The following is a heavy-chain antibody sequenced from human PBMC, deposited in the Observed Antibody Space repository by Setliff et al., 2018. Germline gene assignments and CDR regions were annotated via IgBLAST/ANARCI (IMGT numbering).Heavy chain of an antibody. CDR3: ARVIRRQWLVGGKYGMDV. Sequence: GGSLRLSCAASGFTFSSYWMHWVRQAPGKGLVWVSRINSDGSSTSYADSVKGRFTISRDNAKNTLYLQMNSLRAGDTAVYYCARVIRRQWLVGGKYGMDVWGQGTTVTVSS. J-gene: IGHJ6*02. CDR2: INSDGSST. CDR1: GFTFSSYW. V-gene: IGHV3-74*01. D-gene: IGHD6-19*01.